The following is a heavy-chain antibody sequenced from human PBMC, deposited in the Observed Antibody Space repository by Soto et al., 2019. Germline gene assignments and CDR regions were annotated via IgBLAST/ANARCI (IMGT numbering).Heavy chain of an antibody. D-gene: IGHD1-26*01. CDR1: GFTFSSYE. J-gene: IGHJ3*02. CDR2: ISSSGSTI. CDR3: ARLVELGPLEGDAFDI. V-gene: IGHV3-48*03. Sequence: GGSLRLSCVASGFTFSSYEMNWVRQAPGKGLEWVSYISSSGSTIYYADSVKGRFTIARDNAKNSLYLQMNSLRAEDPAVYYSARLVELGPLEGDAFDIWGQGTMVTVSS.